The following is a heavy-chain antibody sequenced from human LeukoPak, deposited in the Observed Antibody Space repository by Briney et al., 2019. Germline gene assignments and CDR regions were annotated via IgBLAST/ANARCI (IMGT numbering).Heavy chain of an antibody. J-gene: IGHJ4*02. CDR1: SYSISSGYY. CDR2: VYHTGST. Sequence: SETLSLTCAVSSYSISSGYYWGWIRQPPGKGLEWIGSVYHTGSTYYYPSLKSRVTISVDTSKNHFSLKPSSVTAADTAVYYCAREPLNYFDYWGQGTLVTVSS. V-gene: IGHV4-38-2*02. D-gene: IGHD1-14*01. CDR3: AREPLNYFDY.